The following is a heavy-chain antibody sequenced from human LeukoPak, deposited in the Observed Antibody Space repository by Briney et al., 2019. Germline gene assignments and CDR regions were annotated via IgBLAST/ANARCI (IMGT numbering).Heavy chain of an antibody. CDR1: GYSISSGYY. J-gene: IGHJ1*01. Sequence: PSETLSLTCTVSGYSISSGYYWSWIRQPPGKGLEWIGEINHSGSTNYNPSLKSRVTISVDTSKNQFSLKLSSVTAADTAVYYCARIRYGSGSYYNKGYFQHWGQGTLVTVSS. CDR2: INHSGST. D-gene: IGHD3-10*01. CDR3: ARIRYGSGSYYNKGYFQH. V-gene: IGHV4-38-2*02.